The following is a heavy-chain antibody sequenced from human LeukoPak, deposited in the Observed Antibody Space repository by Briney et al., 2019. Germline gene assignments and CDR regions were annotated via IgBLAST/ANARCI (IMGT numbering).Heavy chain of an antibody. V-gene: IGHV3-21*01. CDR2: ISSSSSYI. CDR1: GFTFSSYS. D-gene: IGHD4-11*01. Sequence: GGSLRLSCAASGFTFSSYSMNWVRQAPGKGLEWVSSISSSSSYIYYADSVKGRFTISRDNAKNSLYLQMSSLRAEDTAVYYCARRHDYSNYPDYWGQGTLVTVSS. CDR3: ARRHDYSNYPDY. J-gene: IGHJ4*02.